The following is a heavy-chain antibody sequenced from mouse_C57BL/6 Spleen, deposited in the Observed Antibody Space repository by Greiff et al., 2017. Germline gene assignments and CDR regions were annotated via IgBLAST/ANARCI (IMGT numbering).Heavy chain of an antibody. CDR1: GFNIKDYY. CDR2: IDPEDGDT. J-gene: IGHJ3*01. Sequence: EVQLQQSGAELVRPGASVKLSCTASGFNIKDYYMHWVKQRPEQGLEWIGRIDPEDGDTEYAPKFQGKATMTADTSSNTAYLQLSSLTSEDTAVYYCTTPSYYGNYWFAYWDQGTLVTVSA. V-gene: IGHV14-1*01. D-gene: IGHD2-10*01. CDR3: TTPSYYGNYWFAY.